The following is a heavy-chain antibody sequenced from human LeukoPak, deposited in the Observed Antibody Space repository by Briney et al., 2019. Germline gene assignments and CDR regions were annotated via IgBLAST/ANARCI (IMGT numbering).Heavy chain of an antibody. CDR2: INPNSGGT. CDR3: ARDLSQQLVVDY. D-gene: IGHD6-6*01. CDR1: GYTFTGYY. V-gene: IGHV1-2*04. J-gene: IGHJ4*02. Sequence: ASVKVSCKASGYTFTGYYMHWVRQAPGQGLEWMGWINPNSGGTNYVQGWVTMTRDTSISTVYMELSSLRSEDTAVYYCARDLSQQLVVDYWGQGTLVTVSS.